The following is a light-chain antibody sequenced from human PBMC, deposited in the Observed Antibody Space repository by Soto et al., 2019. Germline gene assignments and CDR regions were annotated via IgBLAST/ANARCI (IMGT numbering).Light chain of an antibody. Sequence: DIQMTQSPSTLSASVGDRVTITCRASQSINSWLAWYQQKPGKAPKLLIHTASSLESGVPSRFSGSESGTEFTLTISSLQPDDFAIYYCQQYDTYPWTFGQGTKVEIK. J-gene: IGKJ1*01. CDR1: QSINSW. CDR2: TAS. V-gene: IGKV1-5*03. CDR3: QQYDTYPWT.